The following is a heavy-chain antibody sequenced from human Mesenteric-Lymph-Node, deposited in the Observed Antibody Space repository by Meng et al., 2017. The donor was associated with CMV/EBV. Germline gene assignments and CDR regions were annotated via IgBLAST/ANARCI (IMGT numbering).Heavy chain of an antibody. J-gene: IGHJ4*02. D-gene: IGHD5-12*01. V-gene: IGHV6-1*01. CDR2: TYYRSKWYV. Sequence: SCAISGDSVSSSSATWNWIRQSPSRGLEWLGRTYYRSKWYVEYAVSVKSRLTISPDTSRNQFSLHLNSVAPEDTAVYYCVRDLSGAFYFDSWGQGTLVTVSS. CDR1: GDSVSSSSAT. CDR3: VRDLSGAFYFDS.